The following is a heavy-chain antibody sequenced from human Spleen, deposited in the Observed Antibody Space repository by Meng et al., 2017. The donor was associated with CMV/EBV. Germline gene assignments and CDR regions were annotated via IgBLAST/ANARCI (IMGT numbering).Heavy chain of an antibody. CDR2: IIPISGGT. V-gene: IGHV1-2*02. D-gene: IGHD6-6*01. CDR1: GYTFTDYF. Sequence: ASVKVSCKTSGYTFTDYFLHWVRQAPGQGLEWVGWIIPISGGTNYAQKFQGRVTMTRDTSTNTAYMELNRLTSDDTATYYCARAPRVSSSCGFDPWGQGTLVTVSS. CDR3: ARAPRVSSSCGFDP. J-gene: IGHJ5*02.